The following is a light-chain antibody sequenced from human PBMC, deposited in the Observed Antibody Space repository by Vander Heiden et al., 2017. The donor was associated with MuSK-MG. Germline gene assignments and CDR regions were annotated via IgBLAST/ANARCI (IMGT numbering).Light chain of an antibody. CDR2: DAS. J-gene: IGKJ3*01. CDR1: QSINSW. CDR3: QQYNSFPFT. Sequence: DIQMTQSHSTLSASVGERVTITCRASQSINSWLAWHQQKPGKAPKILIYDASSLESGVPSRFSRSGSGTEFTLTISSLQPDDFATYYCQQYNSFPFTFGHGTKVDIK. V-gene: IGKV1-5*01.